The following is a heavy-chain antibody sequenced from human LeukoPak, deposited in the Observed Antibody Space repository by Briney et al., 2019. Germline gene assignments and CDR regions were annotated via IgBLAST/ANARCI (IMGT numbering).Heavy chain of an antibody. D-gene: IGHD3-22*01. V-gene: IGHV1-69*04. CDR3: ARGDYYDSSGYDY. CDR1: GGTFSSYA. Sequence: SVKVSCKASGGTFSSYAISWVRQAPGQGLEWMGRIIPILGIANYAQKFQGRVTITADKSTSTAYMELRSLRSDDTAVYYCARGDYYDSSGYDYWGQGTLVTVSS. CDR2: IIPILGIA. J-gene: IGHJ4*02.